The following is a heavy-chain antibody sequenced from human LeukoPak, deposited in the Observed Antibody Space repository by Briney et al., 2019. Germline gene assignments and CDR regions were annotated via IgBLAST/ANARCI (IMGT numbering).Heavy chain of an antibody. CDR1: GFSLSTRGVG. Sequence: SGPTLVHPTPTLTLTCTFSGFSLSTRGVGVGWIRQPPVKALEWLALIYWVDDKRYIPSLKSRLTITKDTSKNQVVLTITHMDPVDTATYYCAHLRSDDGTSASRPEYFHHWGQGTLVTVSS. CDR3: AHLRSDDGTSASRPEYFHH. D-gene: IGHD3-16*01. CDR2: IYWVDDK. V-gene: IGHV2-5*02. J-gene: IGHJ1*01.